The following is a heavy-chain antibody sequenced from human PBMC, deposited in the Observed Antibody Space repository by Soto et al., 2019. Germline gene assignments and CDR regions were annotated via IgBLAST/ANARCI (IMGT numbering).Heavy chain of an antibody. D-gene: IGHD4-17*01. CDR3: AKDEYGQWVSDYGDYRAGHFGAFDI. CDR1: GFTFSSYG. Sequence: GGSLRLSCAASGFTFSSYGMHWVRQAPGKGLEWVAVISYDGSNKYYADSVKGRFTISRDNSKNTLYLQMNSLRAEDTAVYYCAKDEYGQWVSDYGDYRAGHFGAFDIWGQGTMVTVSS. J-gene: IGHJ3*02. CDR2: ISYDGSNK. V-gene: IGHV3-30*18.